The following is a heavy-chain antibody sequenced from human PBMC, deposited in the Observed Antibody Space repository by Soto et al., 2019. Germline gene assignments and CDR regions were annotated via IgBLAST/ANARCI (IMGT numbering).Heavy chain of an antibody. V-gene: IGHV3-15*07. D-gene: IGHD1-26*01. CDR2: IKSQAVGGTT. CDR1: GVAFSDAW. J-gene: IGHJ4*01. CDR3: TTDSYSPVREVRFDY. Sequence: PGGSLRLSCXGSGVAFSDAWINWVRHVPGKGLEWVGRIKSQAVGGTTDFATAVRGRFAITRDDSRNAAYMQMSSLYIEDTAVYYCTTDSYSPVREVRFDYWGHGSLVTVSS.